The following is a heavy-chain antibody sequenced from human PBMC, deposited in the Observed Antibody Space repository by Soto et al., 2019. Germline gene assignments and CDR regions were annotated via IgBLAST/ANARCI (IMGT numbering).Heavy chain of an antibody. CDR1: GGSISSGGSY. J-gene: IGHJ4*02. Sequence: SETLSLTCTVSGGSISSGGSYWGWIRQPPGKGLEWIGYIYYSGNTYFDPSLKSRVTLSVDTSKNQFSLNLSSVTAADTAVYYCVRYCSTTKCPFDYWGQGTLVTVSS. CDR3: VRYCSTTKCPFDY. D-gene: IGHD2-2*01. CDR2: IYYSGNT. V-gene: IGHV4-30-4*01.